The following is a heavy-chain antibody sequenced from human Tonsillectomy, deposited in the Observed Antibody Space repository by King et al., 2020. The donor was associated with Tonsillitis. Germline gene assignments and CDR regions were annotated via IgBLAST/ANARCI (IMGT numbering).Heavy chain of an antibody. Sequence: QLVQSGAEVKKPGASVNVSCKASGYTFTGHYMHWVRQAPGQGLEWMGWTHPNGGGTKYAQKFQGRVTMTRDTSISTAHMELSRLRSDDTAVYYCARGDRYSGYDSLDYWGQGTLVTVSS. J-gene: IGHJ4*02. V-gene: IGHV1-2*02. CDR2: THPNGGGT. CDR3: ARGDRYSGYDSLDY. D-gene: IGHD5-12*01. CDR1: GYTFTGHY.